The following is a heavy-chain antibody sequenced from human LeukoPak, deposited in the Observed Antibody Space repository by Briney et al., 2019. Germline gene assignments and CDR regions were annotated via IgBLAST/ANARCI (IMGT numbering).Heavy chain of an antibody. CDR1: GGSISSYY. Sequence: PSETLSLTCTVSGGSISSYYWSRIRQPPGKGLEWIGYIYYSGSTNYNPSLKSRVTISVDTSKNQFSLKLSSVTAADTAVYYCARETPREGAFDIWGQGTMVTVSS. J-gene: IGHJ3*02. V-gene: IGHV4-59*01. CDR3: ARETPREGAFDI. CDR2: IYYSGST.